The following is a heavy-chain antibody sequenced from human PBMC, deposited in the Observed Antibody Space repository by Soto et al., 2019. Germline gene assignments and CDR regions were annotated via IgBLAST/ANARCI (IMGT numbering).Heavy chain of an antibody. J-gene: IGHJ6*02. CDR3: AREGYESPYYYYGMDV. CDR1: GGSISSGDYY. D-gene: IGHD1-1*01. Sequence: PSETLSLTCTVSGGSISSGDYYWSWIRQPPGKGLEWIGYIYYSGSTYYNPSLKSRVTISVDTSKNQFSLKLSSVTAADTAVYNCAREGYESPYYYYGMDVWGQGTTVTVSS. CDR2: IYYSGST. V-gene: IGHV4-30-4*01.